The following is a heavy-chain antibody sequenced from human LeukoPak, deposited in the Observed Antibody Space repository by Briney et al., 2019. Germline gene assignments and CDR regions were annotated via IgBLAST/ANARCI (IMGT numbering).Heavy chain of an antibody. CDR3: ARGGVAAAGRFDY. Sequence: SETLSLTCTVSGGSISSYYWSWIRQPPGKGLEWIGYIYSTGSTMHNPSLKSRVTISIDTSKNQFSLKLSSVTATDTAVYYCARGGVAAAGRFDYWGQGTLVTVSS. CDR2: IYSTGST. J-gene: IGHJ4*02. D-gene: IGHD6-13*01. V-gene: IGHV4-59*01. CDR1: GGSISSYY.